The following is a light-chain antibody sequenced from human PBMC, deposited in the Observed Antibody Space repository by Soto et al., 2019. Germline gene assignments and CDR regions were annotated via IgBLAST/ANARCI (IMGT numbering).Light chain of an antibody. Sequence: SALTQPASVSGSPGQSITISCTGTSSDVGGYNYVSWYQQHPGKAPKLMIYDVSNRPSGVSNRFSGSKSGNTASLTISGLQAEGEADYYCSSYTSSSTLEFGGGTKVTVL. V-gene: IGLV2-14*01. CDR1: SSDVGGYNY. J-gene: IGLJ2*01. CDR3: SSYTSSSTLE. CDR2: DVS.